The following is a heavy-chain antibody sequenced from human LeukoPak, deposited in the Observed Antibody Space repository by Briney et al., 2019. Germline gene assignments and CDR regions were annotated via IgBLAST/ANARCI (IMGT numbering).Heavy chain of an antibody. CDR3: AKGGASLFDY. D-gene: IGHD1-26*01. V-gene: IGHV3-74*01. CDR2: IKSDGTST. CDR1: GFIFSSYW. J-gene: IGHJ4*02. Sequence: GGSLRLSCAASGFIFSSYWRHWVRQAPGKGLFWVSRIKSDGTSTNYADSVKGRFTISRENATNTLHLKMNSLRADDTAVYYCAKGGASLFDYWGQGTLVTVSS.